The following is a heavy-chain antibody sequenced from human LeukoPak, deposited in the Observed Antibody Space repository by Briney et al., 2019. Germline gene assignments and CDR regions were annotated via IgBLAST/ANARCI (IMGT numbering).Heavy chain of an antibody. CDR2: ISGSGVTM. CDR3: AREDIRLDYFDY. Sequence: PGGSLRLSCAASGFAFSTYGMNWVRQAPRRGLEWVSYISGSGVTMYYADSVKGRFTISRDDAKNSLYLQMNSLRAEDTAVYYCAREDIRLDYFDYWGQGTLVTVSS. J-gene: IGHJ4*02. V-gene: IGHV3-48*04. D-gene: IGHD6-19*01. CDR1: GFAFSTYG.